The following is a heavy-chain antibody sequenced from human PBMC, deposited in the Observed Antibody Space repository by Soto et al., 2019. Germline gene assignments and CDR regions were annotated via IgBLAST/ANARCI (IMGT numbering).Heavy chain of an antibody. J-gene: IGHJ3*02. CDR2: ISAYNGNT. CDR3: ARVGGIAYCGGDCYSAYAFDI. Sequence: ASVKVSCKASGYTFTSYGISWVRQAPGQGLEWMGWISAYNGNTNYAQKLQGRVTMTTDTSTSTAYMELRSLRSDDTAVYYCARVGGIAYCGGDCYSAYAFDIWGQGTMVTVPS. D-gene: IGHD2-21*02. CDR1: GYTFTSYG. V-gene: IGHV1-18*01.